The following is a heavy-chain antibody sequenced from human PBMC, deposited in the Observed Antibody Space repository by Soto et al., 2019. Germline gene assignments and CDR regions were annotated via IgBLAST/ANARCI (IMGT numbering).Heavy chain of an antibody. CDR1: GFTFSGYA. CDR2: ISYDGSNK. CDR3: ARDRHNYYYDSSGYYPMGAFDI. D-gene: IGHD3-22*01. V-gene: IGHV3-30-3*01. Sequence: PGGSLRLSCAASGFTFSGYAMHWVRQAPGKGLEWVAVISYDGSNKYYADSVKGRFTISRDNSKNTLYLQINSLRAEDTAVYYCARDRHNYYYDSSGYYPMGAFDIWGQGTMVTVSS. J-gene: IGHJ3*02.